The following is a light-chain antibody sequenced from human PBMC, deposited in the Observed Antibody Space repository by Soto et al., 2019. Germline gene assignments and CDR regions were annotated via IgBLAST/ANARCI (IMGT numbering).Light chain of an antibody. Sequence: DFQMTQSPSSLSASVGDRVTITCRASQSISNYLNWYQQKPGKAPKLLIYAASSLQSGVPSRFSGSGSETDFTLTISSLQPEDFATYYCQQSYSTLPFTFGPGTKVDIK. CDR3: QQSYSTLPFT. CDR2: AAS. CDR1: QSISNY. J-gene: IGKJ3*01. V-gene: IGKV1-39*01.